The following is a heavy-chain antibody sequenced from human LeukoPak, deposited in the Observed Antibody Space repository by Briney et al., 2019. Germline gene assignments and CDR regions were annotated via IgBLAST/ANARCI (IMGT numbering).Heavy chain of an antibody. CDR1: GGSISSYY. CDR3: AKRGDY. J-gene: IGHJ4*02. V-gene: IGHV3-23*01. CDR2: ISGSGGST. Sequence: ETLSLTCTVSGGSISSYYWSWIRQPPGKGLEWVSAISGSGGSTYYADSVKGRFTISRDNSKNTLYLQMNSLRAEDTAVYYCAKRGDYWGQGTLVTVSS.